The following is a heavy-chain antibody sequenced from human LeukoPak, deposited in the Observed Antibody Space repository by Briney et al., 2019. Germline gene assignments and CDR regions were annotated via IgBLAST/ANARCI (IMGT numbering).Heavy chain of an antibody. D-gene: IGHD7-27*01. Sequence: PGGSLRLSCAAFGFTFDDYAMHWVRQAPGKGLEWVSGISWNSGSIGYADPVKGRFTISRDNAKNSLYLQMNSLRAEDTALYYCAKDTQTGMYYFDYWGQGTLVTVSS. CDR2: ISWNSGSI. V-gene: IGHV3-9*01. CDR1: GFTFDDYA. CDR3: AKDTQTGMYYFDY. J-gene: IGHJ4*02.